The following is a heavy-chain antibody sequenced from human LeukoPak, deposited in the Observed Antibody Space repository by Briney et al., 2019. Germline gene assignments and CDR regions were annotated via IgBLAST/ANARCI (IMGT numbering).Heavy chain of an antibody. V-gene: IGHV1-2*06. CDR1: GYTLTGYY. D-gene: IGHD3-3*01. J-gene: IGHJ3*02. CDR3: ARMLYYGLWSGYYGPDVFDI. Sequence: ASVKVSCKASGYTLTGYYMHWVRQAPGQGLEWMGRINPNSGGTNYAQKFQGRVTMTRDTSISTAYMELSRLRSDDTAVCDCARMLYYGLWSGYYGPDVFDIWAEGPIVTVSS. CDR2: INPNSGGT.